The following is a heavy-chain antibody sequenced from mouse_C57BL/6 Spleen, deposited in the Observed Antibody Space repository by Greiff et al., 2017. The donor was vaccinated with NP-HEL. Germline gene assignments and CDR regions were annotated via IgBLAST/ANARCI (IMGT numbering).Heavy chain of an antibody. Sequence: EVHLVESGGGLVQPGGSLSLSCAASGFTFTDYYMSWVRQPPGKALEWLGFIRNKANGYTTEYSASVKGRFTISRDNSQSILYLQMNALRAEDSATYYCARSPPPIYYGNYFDYWGQGTTLTVSS. CDR2: IRNKANGYTT. J-gene: IGHJ2*01. CDR1: GFTFTDYY. V-gene: IGHV7-3*01. D-gene: IGHD2-1*01. CDR3: ARSPPPIYYGNYFDY.